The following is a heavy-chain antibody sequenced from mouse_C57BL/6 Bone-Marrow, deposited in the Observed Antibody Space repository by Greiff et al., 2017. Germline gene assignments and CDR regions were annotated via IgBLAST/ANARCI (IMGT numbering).Heavy chain of an antibody. CDR3: AKSSNYSSYDFDY. CDR1: GFSLTSYG. J-gene: IGHJ2*01. V-gene: IGHV2-5*01. CDR2: IWRGGST. Sequence: VQRVESGPGLVQPSQSLSITCTVSGFSLTSYGVHWVRQSPGKGLEWLGVIWRGGSTDYNAAFMSRLSITTDNYTSQVFFTSIRLQAEDTAIYYSAKSSNYSSYDFDYWGQGTTLTVSA. D-gene: IGHD2-5*01.